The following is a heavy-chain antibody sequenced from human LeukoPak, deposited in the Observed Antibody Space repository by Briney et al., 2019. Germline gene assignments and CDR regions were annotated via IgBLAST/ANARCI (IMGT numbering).Heavy chain of an antibody. CDR3: TRDHAYGYDN. CDR1: GFTFNSYE. V-gene: IGHV3-48*03. Sequence: GGSLRLSCAASGFTFNSYEMNWVRQSPGKGLEWVSYISGSDSSSVKTESYADSVKGRFTISRDNAKNSLFLHMNSLRVEDTGVYYCTRDHAYGYDNWGHGTLVTVSS. D-gene: IGHD4-17*01. J-gene: IGHJ4*01. CDR2: ISGSDSSSVKTE.